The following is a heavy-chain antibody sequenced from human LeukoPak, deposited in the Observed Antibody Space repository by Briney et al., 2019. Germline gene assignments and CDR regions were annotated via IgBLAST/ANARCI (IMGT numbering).Heavy chain of an antibody. D-gene: IGHD3-22*01. Sequence: GGSLRLSCAASGLTFSSYAMSWVRQAPGKGLEWVSATSGSGGSTDYADSVKGRFTISRDNAKNSLYLQMNSLRAEDTAVYYCARDNYDSSGYYFDWGQGTLVTVSS. V-gene: IGHV3-23*01. CDR3: ARDNYDSSGYYFD. J-gene: IGHJ4*02. CDR1: GLTFSSYA. CDR2: TSGSGGST.